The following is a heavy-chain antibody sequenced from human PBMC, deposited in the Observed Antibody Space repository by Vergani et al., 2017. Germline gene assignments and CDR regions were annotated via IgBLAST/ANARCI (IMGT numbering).Heavy chain of an antibody. J-gene: IGHJ2*01. D-gene: IGHD5-12*01. Sequence: QVQLVESGGGVVQPGRSLRLSCAASGFTFSSYCMHWVRQAPGKGLEWVAVISYDGTNKYYADSVKGRFTISRDNSKNTLYLQMNSLRAEDTAVYYCAKVARGYDYSLYRYFDLWGRGTLVTVSS. CDR2: ISYDGTNK. CDR3: AKVARGYDYSLYRYFDL. V-gene: IGHV3-30*18. CDR1: GFTFSSYC.